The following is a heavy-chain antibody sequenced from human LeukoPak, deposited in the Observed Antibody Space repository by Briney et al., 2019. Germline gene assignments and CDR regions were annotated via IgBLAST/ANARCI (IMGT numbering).Heavy chain of an antibody. CDR1: GFTFSSYG. CDR3: AKDLIPLVAAAGTALY. Sequence: GRSLRLSCAASGFTFSSYGMHWVRQAPGKGLEWVAVISYDGSNKYYADPVKGRFTISRDNSKNTLYLQMNSLRAEDTAVYYCAKDLIPLVAAAGTALYWGQGTLVTVSS. V-gene: IGHV3-30*18. CDR2: ISYDGSNK. D-gene: IGHD6-13*01. J-gene: IGHJ4*02.